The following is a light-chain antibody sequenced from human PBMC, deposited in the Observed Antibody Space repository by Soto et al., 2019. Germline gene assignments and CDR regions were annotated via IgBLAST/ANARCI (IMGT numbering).Light chain of an antibody. CDR3: TSYTNSSTLGV. CDR2: EVS. V-gene: IGLV2-14*01. J-gene: IGLJ1*01. Sequence: QLVLTQPASVSGSPGQSITISCAGTSSDVGAYNYVSWYQQHPGKAPKLMIYEVSNRPSGVSNRFSGSKSGDTASLTISGLQAEDEAAYYSTSYTNSSTLGVFGTGTKLTVL. CDR1: SSDVGAYNY.